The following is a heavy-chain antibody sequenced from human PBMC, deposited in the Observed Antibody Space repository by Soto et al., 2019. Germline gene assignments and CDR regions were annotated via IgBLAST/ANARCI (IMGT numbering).Heavy chain of an antibody. V-gene: IGHV5-51*01. CDR1: GYSFTSYW. J-gene: IGHJ6*02. D-gene: IGHD2-15*01. CDR2: IYPGDSDT. Sequence: ISCKDFGYSFTSYWIGWVRQMPGKGLEWMGIIYPGDSDTRYSPSFQGQVTISADKSISTAYLQWSSLKASDTAMYYCARHPRGYGSSHYGMDVWGQGTTVTVSS. CDR3: ARHPRGYGSSHYGMDV.